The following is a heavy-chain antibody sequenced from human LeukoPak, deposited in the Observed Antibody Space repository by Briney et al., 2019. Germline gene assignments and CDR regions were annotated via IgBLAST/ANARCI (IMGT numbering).Heavy chain of an antibody. Sequence: GRSLRLSCAASGFTLSSYGMHWVRQAPGKGLEWVAVISYDGSNKYYADSVKGRFTISRDNSKNTLYLQMNSLRAEDTAVYYCAKVESSPPEYYYYYYMDVWGKGTTVTVSS. CDR1: GFTLSSYG. D-gene: IGHD6-13*01. CDR2: ISYDGSNK. J-gene: IGHJ6*03. CDR3: AKVESSPPEYYYYYYMDV. V-gene: IGHV3-30*18.